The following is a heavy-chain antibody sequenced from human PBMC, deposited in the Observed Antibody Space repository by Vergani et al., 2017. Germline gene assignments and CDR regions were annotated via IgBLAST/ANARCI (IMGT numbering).Heavy chain of an antibody. CDR1: GFTFDDYA. CDR2: ISWNSGSI. D-gene: IGHD2-15*01. V-gene: IGHV3-9*01. CDR3: ARDPIGYCSGGSCEGDAFDI. Sequence: EVQLMESGGGLVQPGRSLRLSCAASGFTFDDYAMHWVRQAPGKGLEWVSGISWNSGSIGYADSVKGRFTISRDNSKNTLYLQMNSLRAEDTAVYYCARDPIGYCSGGSCEGDAFDIWGQGTMVTVSS. J-gene: IGHJ3*02.